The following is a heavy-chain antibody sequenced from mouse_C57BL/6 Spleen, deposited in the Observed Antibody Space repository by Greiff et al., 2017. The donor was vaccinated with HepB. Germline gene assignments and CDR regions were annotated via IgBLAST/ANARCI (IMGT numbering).Heavy chain of an antibody. CDR1: GYTFTDYE. CDR2: IDPETGGT. V-gene: IGHV1-15*01. CDR3: TRGDNWYFDV. Sequence: VQVVESGAELVRPGASVTLSCKASGYTFTDYEMHWVKQTPVHGLEWIGAIDPETGGTAYNQKFKGKAILTADKSSSTAYMELRSPTSEDSAVYYCTRGDNWYFDVWGTGTTVTVSS. J-gene: IGHJ1*03.